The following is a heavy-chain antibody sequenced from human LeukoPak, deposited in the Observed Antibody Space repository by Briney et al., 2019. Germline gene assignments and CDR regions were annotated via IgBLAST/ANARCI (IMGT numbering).Heavy chain of an antibody. J-gene: IGHJ5*02. V-gene: IGHV3-23*01. Sequence: PGGSLRLSCAASGFTFSSYEMNWVRQAPGKGLEWVSAISGSGGTTYYADSLKGRFTISRDNSKNTLYLQMNSLKVEDTAVYYCARDGGVSRNYYGNAVGSWFDLWGQGTLVTVSS. CDR3: ARDGGVSRNYYGNAVGSWFDL. D-gene: IGHD1-26*01. CDR1: GFTFSSYE. CDR2: ISGSGGTT.